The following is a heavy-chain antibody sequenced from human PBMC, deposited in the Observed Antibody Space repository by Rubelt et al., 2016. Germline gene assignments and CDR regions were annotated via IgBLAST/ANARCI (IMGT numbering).Heavy chain of an antibody. CDR2: IYYSGST. CDR1: GGSINSRSYY. Sequence: QLQLQESGPGLVKPSETLSLTCTVSGGSINSRSYYWGWIRQPPGKGLEWIGSIYYSGSTYYNPSLKSRVTISVDTSKNQFSRTRSSVTAADTAVYYCARNGSPENNWFDPWGQGTLVTVSS. V-gene: IGHV4-39*01. J-gene: IGHJ5*02. D-gene: IGHD3-10*01. CDR3: ARNGSPENNWFDP.